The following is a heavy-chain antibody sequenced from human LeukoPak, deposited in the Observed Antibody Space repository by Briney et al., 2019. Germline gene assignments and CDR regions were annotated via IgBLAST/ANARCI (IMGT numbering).Heavy chain of an antibody. CDR3: ARDPVSAFDI. Sequence: SETLSLTCAVYGGSLNGYYWTWIRQPLGKGLEWIGEINHSGSTNYNPSHKSRVTIAVDMSKNQFSLKLRSVTAADTAVYYCARDPVSAFDIWGQGTMVTVSS. V-gene: IGHV4-34*01. CDR1: GGSLNGYY. CDR2: INHSGST. J-gene: IGHJ3*02.